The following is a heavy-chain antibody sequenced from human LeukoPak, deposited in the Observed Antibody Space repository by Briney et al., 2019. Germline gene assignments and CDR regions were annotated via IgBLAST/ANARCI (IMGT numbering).Heavy chain of an antibody. J-gene: IGHJ3*02. Sequence: PSETLSLTCAVSGYSISSGYYWGWIRQPPGKGLDGIGYIYYSGSTYYNPSLKSRVTISEDTSKIQFSLKLSSVTAEDTAVYYCARVSLSGGYFPDAFDIWGQGTMVTVSS. D-gene: IGHD1-26*01. CDR2: IYYSGST. CDR3: ARVSLSGGYFPDAFDI. CDR1: GYSISSGYY. V-gene: IGHV4-38-2*01.